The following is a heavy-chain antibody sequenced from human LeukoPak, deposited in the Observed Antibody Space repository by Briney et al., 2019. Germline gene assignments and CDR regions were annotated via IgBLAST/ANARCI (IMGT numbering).Heavy chain of an antibody. J-gene: IGHJ4*02. Sequence: SETLSLTCAVYGGSFSGYYWSWIRQPPGKGLEWIGEINHSGSTNYNPSLKSRVTISVDTSKNQFSLKLSSVTAADTAVYYRARVPRIAAARRSTRIFDYWGQGTLVTVSS. CDR3: ARVPRIAAARRSTRIFDY. V-gene: IGHV4-34*01. CDR2: INHSGST. D-gene: IGHD6-13*01. CDR1: GGSFSGYY.